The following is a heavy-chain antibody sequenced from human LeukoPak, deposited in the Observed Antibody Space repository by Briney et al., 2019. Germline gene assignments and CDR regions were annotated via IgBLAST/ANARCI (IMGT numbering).Heavy chain of an antibody. Sequence: SETLSLTCTVSGYSISSGYYWGWIRQPPGKGLEWIGSIYHSGSTYYNPSLKSRVTISVDTSKNQFSLKLSSVTAADTAVYYCARPPAVVADRPDAFDTWGQGTMVTVSS. D-gene: IGHD2-15*01. CDR1: GYSISSGYY. J-gene: IGHJ3*02. CDR3: ARPPAVVADRPDAFDT. V-gene: IGHV4-38-2*02. CDR2: IYHSGST.